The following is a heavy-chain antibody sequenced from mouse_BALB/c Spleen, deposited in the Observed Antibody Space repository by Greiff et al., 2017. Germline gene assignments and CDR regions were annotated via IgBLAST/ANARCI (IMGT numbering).Heavy chain of an antibody. V-gene: IGHV5-17*02. CDR1: GFTFSSFG. CDR3: AITGDYAMDY. Sequence: EVNVVESGGGLVQPGGSRKLSCAASGFTFSSFGMHWVRQAPEKGLEWVAYISSGSSTIYYADTVKGRFTISRDNPKNTLFLQMTSLRSEDTAMYYCAITGDYAMDYWGQGTSVTVSS. J-gene: IGHJ4*01. CDR2: ISSGSSTI. D-gene: IGHD4-1*01.